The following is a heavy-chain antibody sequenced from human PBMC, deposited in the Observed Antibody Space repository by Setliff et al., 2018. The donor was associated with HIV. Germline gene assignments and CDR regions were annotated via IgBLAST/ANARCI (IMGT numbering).Heavy chain of an antibody. Sequence: SCAASGFIFSSYAMTWVRQAPGKGLEWVSTIRGSGSGDTTHYADSVKGRFTISRDNSKNTVSLQMNSLRVEDTAVYYCARRKEPLRPAEAFDIWGQGTMVTVSS. CDR2: IRGSGSGDTT. J-gene: IGHJ3*02. CDR3: ARRKEPLRPAEAFDI. D-gene: IGHD1-26*01. CDR1: GFIFSSYA. V-gene: IGHV3-23*01.